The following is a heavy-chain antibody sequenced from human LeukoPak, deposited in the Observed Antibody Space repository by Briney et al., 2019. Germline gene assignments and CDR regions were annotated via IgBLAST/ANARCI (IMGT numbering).Heavy chain of an antibody. D-gene: IGHD6-25*01. V-gene: IGHV3-30*04. CDR1: GFTFSSYP. J-gene: IGHJ6*03. CDR3: ARQGGSVRYHYNYMDL. Sequence: GGSLRLSCAASGFTFSSYPLPWVRQAPGKGLEWVALISSDGSEKYYGESVKGRITISRDISQNTLFLQMNRLRPEDTAVYFCARQGGSVRYHYNYMDLWAEGPRSSSP. CDR2: ISSDGSEK.